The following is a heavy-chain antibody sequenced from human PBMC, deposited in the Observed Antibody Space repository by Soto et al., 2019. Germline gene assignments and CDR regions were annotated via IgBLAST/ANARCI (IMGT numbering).Heavy chain of an antibody. J-gene: IGHJ4*02. CDR1: GFTFSSYA. CDR3: AKEGDDYCAGTSFQFDY. D-gene: IGHD4-17*01. Sequence: EVQLLQSGGGLVQPGGSLRLSCAASGFTFSSYAMSWVRQAPGKGLEWVSAISGSGDSTYYADFVKGRFTISRDNSRTTLFLQLNRLTAEDTAVYYCAKEGDDYCAGTSFQFDYWGQGILVTVSS. V-gene: IGHV3-23*01. CDR2: ISGSGDST.